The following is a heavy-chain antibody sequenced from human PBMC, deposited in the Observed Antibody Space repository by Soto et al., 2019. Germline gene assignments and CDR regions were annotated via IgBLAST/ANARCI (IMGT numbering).Heavy chain of an antibody. CDR1: RFTFSSYA. J-gene: IGHJ6*02. V-gene: IGHV3-23*01. CDR3: AKDLFDCSSTSCYSYYYYGMDV. Sequence: GSLSLSCTASRFTFSSYAMSWVRQAPGKGLEWVSAISGSGGSTYYADPVKGRFTISRDNSKNTLYLQMNSLRAEDTAVYYCAKDLFDCSSTSCYSYYYYGMDVWGQGTTVTVSS. D-gene: IGHD2-2*02. CDR2: ISGSGGST.